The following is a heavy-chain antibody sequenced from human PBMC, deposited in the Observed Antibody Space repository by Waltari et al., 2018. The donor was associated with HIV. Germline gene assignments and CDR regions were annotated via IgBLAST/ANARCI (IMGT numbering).Heavy chain of an antibody. D-gene: IGHD3-3*01. CDR1: GGSISSSSYY. Sequence: GGSISSSSYYWGWIRQPPGEGLEWIGSIYSSGSTYYNPSLKSRITISVDTSKNQFSLKLSSVTAADTAVYYCARPYYDFWSGYPAHYYYYGMDVWGQGTTVTVSS. CDR2: IYSSGST. CDR3: ARPYYDFWSGYPAHYYYYGMDV. J-gene: IGHJ6*02. V-gene: IGHV4-39*01.